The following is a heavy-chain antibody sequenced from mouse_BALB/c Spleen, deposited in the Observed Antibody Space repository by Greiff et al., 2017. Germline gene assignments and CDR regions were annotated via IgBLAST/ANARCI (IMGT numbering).Heavy chain of an antibody. V-gene: IGHV5-12-1*01. CDR2: ISSGGGST. D-gene: IGHD2-1*01. CDR1: GFAFSSYD. CDR3: ARGGNYGYFDV. J-gene: IGHJ1*01. Sequence: EVQRVESGGGLVKPGGSLKLSCAASGFAFSSYDMSWVRQTPEKRLEWVAYISSGGGSTYYPDTVKGRFTISRDNAKNTLYLQMSSLKSEDTAMYYCARGGNYGYFDVWGAGTTVTVSS.